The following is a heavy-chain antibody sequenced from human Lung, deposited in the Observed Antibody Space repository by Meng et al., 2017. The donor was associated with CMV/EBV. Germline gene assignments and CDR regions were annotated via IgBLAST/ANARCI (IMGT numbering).Heavy chain of an antibody. CDR3: ARDPSNTSGRYAYFDY. D-gene: IGHD6-19*01. CDR1: VYTSTHHG. V-gene: IGHV1-18*01. Sequence: QLRRLQSGAEGKKPGASVRVSCKASVYTSTHHGISWIRQAPGQGLEWMGWISCYNGDTNYAQKLQGRVTMTTDTSTNTAYMDLRGLRSDDTAVYYCARDPSNTSGRYAYFDYWGQGTLVTVSS. J-gene: IGHJ4*02. CDR2: ISCYNGDT.